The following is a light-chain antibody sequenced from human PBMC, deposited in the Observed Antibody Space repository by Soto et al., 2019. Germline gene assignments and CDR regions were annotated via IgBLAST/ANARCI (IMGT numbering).Light chain of an antibody. CDR2: DAS. V-gene: IGKV3-11*01. J-gene: IGKJ5*01. Sequence: EIVLTQSPATLSLSPGERATLSCRARQGVSSYLAWYQQKPGQAPRLLIYDASNRATGIPARFSGSGSGTDFTLTISSLEPEDFAVYYCQQRSNWPLITFGQGTRLEIK. CDR1: QGVSSY. CDR3: QQRSNWPLIT.